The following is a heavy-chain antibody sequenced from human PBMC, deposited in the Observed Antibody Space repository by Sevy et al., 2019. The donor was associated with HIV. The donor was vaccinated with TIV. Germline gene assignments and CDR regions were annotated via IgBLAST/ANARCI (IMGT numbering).Heavy chain of an antibody. D-gene: IGHD2-15*01. Sequence: GSLRLSCAASGFSVSRNHINWVRQAPGKGQEWVSVIYSDGNTQYADSVKERITISRDTSNNTVYLQVSSLRADETAVYYCARPLSCAWYFDFWGQGTLVTVSS. CDR1: GFSVSRNH. J-gene: IGHJ4*02. V-gene: IGHV3-53*01. CDR2: IYSDGNT. CDR3: ARPLSCAWYFDF.